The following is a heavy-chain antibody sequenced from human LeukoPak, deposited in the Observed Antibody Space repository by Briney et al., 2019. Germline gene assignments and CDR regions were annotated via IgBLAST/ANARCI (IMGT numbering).Heavy chain of an antibody. Sequence: GGSLRLSCAASGFTFSSYSMNWVRQAPGKGLEWVSSISSSSSYIYYADSVKGRFTISRDNAKSSLYLQMNSLRAEDTAVYYGARGSSGWYDYWGQGTLVTVSA. CDR2: ISSSSSYI. CDR1: GFTFSSYS. D-gene: IGHD6-19*01. V-gene: IGHV3-21*01. CDR3: ARGSSGWYDY. J-gene: IGHJ4*02.